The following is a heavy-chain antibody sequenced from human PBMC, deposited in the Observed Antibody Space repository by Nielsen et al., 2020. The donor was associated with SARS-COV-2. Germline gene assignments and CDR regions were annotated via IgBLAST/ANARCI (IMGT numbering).Heavy chain of an antibody. J-gene: IGHJ4*02. Sequence: SETLSLTCTVSGGSISSGGYYWSWIRQHPGKGLEWIGYIYYSGSPYYNPSLKSRVTISVDTSKNQFSLKLSSVTAADTAVYYCARGVFGSGSFWQLRPKGYFDYWGQGTLVTVSS. D-gene: IGHD3-10*01. V-gene: IGHV4-31*03. CDR2: IYYSGSP. CDR3: ARGVFGSGSFWQLRPKGYFDY. CDR1: GGSISSGGYY.